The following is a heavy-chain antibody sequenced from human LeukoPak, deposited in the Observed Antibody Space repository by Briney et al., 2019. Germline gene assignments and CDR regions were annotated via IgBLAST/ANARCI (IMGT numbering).Heavy chain of an antibody. V-gene: IGHV3-30*18. CDR3: AKDHYDSSDKGYFQH. J-gene: IGHJ1*01. D-gene: IGHD3-22*01. CDR1: GFTFSTYG. CDR2: ISHDGSNE. Sequence: PGRSLRLSCAVSGFTFSTYGMHWVRQPPGKGLEWLTVISHDGSNEYYADSVKGRFTISRDTSKNKLYLQMNSLRAEDTALYYCAKDHYDSSDKGYFQHWGQGTLVTVSS.